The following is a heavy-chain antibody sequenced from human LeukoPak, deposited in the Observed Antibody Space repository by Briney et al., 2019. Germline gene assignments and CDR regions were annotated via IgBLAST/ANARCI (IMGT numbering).Heavy chain of an antibody. J-gene: IGHJ3*02. D-gene: IGHD6-13*01. CDR2: IIPVLGLA. CDR3: ASRAIAATGLDAFDM. CDR1: GGTFSSYA. Sequence: PVKVSCKASGGTFSSYACSWVRQAPGQGLEWMGRIIPVLGLANYAQKFQDRVTITADKSTSTTYLEFISLISEDTAVYYCASRAIAATGLDAFDMWGQGTMVTVSP. V-gene: IGHV1-69*04.